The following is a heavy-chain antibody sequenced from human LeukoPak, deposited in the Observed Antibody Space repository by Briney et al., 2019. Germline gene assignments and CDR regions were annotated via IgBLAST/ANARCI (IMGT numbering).Heavy chain of an antibody. Sequence: SETLSLTCTVSGDSISSYYWNWIRQSPGEGLEWIGYIYDSGSTNYNPSLKSRVTISVDTSKHQFSLNLRSATAADTAVYYCAASGTYSNWFDPWGQGTLVIVSS. V-gene: IGHV4-59*01. CDR2: IYDSGST. J-gene: IGHJ5*02. CDR3: AASGTYSNWFDP. D-gene: IGHD1-26*01. CDR1: GDSISSYY.